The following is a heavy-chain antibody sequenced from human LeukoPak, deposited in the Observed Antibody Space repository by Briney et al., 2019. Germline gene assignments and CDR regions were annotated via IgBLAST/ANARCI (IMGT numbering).Heavy chain of an antibody. Sequence: PGGSLRPSCAASGFTFSAYSMIWVRQAPGKGLEWVSYSSTTGNTIHYTDSVKGRFSVSRDNAKNSLFLQMNSLRVEDTAVYYCARRGGGGRSDALDIWGQGTMVTVSS. CDR1: GFTFSAYS. J-gene: IGHJ3*02. CDR2: SSTTGNTI. CDR3: ARRGGGGRSDALDI. D-gene: IGHD2-21*01. V-gene: IGHV3-48*01.